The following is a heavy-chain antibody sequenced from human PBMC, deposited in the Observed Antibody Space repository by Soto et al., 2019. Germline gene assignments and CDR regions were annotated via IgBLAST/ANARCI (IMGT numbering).Heavy chain of an antibody. Sequence: EVQLLESGGGLVQPGGSLRLSCTASGFTFSSYAMNWVRQAPGKGLEWVSVISGSGGSTYYADSVKGRFTISRDNSKNKLYLQMNSLRAEDTAVYYCASRTSGWYFDSWGQGTLVTVSS. CDR1: GFTFSSYA. V-gene: IGHV3-23*01. J-gene: IGHJ4*02. D-gene: IGHD6-19*01. CDR3: ASRTSGWYFDS. CDR2: ISGSGGST.